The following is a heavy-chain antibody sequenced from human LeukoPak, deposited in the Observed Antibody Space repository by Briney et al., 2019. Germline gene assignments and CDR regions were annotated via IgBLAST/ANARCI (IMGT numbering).Heavy chain of an antibody. CDR1: GYTFSSYS. J-gene: IGHJ4*02. V-gene: IGHV3-48*02. CDR2: ISSSSSTI. D-gene: IGHD6-6*01. CDR3: AGDSIAARPSSPDY. Sequence: GGSLRLSCAASGYTFSSYSMNWVRQAPGKGLEWVSYISSSSSTIYYADSVKGRFTISRDNAKNSLYLQMNSLRDEDTAVYYCAGDSIAARPSSPDYWGQGTLVTVSS.